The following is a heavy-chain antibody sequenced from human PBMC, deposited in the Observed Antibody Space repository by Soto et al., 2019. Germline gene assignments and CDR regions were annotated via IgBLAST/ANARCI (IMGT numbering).Heavy chain of an antibody. Sequence: GGSLRLSCAASGFTFSSYAMSWVRQAPGKGLEWVSAISGSGGSTYYADSVKGRFTISRDNSKNTLYLQMNSLRAEDTAVYYCAKDPTSGYVEGYFDYWGQGTLVTVSS. D-gene: IGHD5-12*01. CDR1: GFTFSSYA. CDR3: AKDPTSGYVEGYFDY. V-gene: IGHV3-23*01. CDR2: ISGSGGST. J-gene: IGHJ4*02.